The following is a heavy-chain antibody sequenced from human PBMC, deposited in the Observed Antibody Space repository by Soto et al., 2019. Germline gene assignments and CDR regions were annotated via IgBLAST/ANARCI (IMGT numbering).Heavy chain of an antibody. CDR3: VGGQYYFDY. V-gene: IGHV3-30*03. Sequence: QVQLVESGGGVVQPGRSLRLSCAASGFPFTTYGMHWDREGPGKGLEWVAVISYDGSNKYYADSVKGRFTISRDNSKNTLYRQMNSLRPEDTALYYCVGGQYYFDYRGQGTLVTVAS. J-gene: IGHJ4*02. D-gene: IGHD3-10*01. CDR1: GFPFTTYG. CDR2: ISYDGSNK.